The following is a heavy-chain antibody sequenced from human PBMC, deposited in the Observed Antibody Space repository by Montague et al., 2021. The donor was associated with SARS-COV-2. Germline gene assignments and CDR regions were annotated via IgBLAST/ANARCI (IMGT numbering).Heavy chain of an antibody. D-gene: IGHD4-23*01. V-gene: IGHV3-53*01. CDR1: GFTVSSNY. CDR2: IYSGVST. Sequence: SLRLSCAASGFTVSSNYMSWVRQAPGKGLEWVSVIYSGVSTYYAYSVKGRFTISRGNSKNTLYLQMNSLRAEDTAVYYCARDAGGNFPTSFDYWGQGTLVTVSS. CDR3: ARDAGGNFPTSFDY. J-gene: IGHJ4*02.